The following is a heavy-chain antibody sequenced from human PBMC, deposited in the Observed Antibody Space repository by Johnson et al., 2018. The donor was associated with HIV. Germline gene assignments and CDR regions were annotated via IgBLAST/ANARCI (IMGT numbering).Heavy chain of an antibody. CDR3: AKLRWAWGAAFDV. D-gene: IGHD3-16*01. CDR2: IRYDGNNK. J-gene: IGHJ3*01. V-gene: IGHV3-30*02. Sequence: QVQLVESGGGVVQPGGSLRLSCAASGFTFSTFGMHWVRQAPGKGLEWVAFIRYDGNNKYYADSVKGLFTISRDNSKNTLYLQMNSLRAEDTAVYYCAKLRWAWGAAFDVWGQGTMVTVSS. CDR1: GFTFSTFG.